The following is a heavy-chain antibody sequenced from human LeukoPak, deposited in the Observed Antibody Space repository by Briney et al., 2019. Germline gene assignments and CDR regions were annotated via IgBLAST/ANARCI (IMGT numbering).Heavy chain of an antibody. Sequence: SEPLSLSCEVAGGFITTGGYSWRWIRQPGGEGLGWLWYFYHSGNTYYNPSLESRVTMSVDASKNQLSLKVTSVTAADTAVYYCARVPYNLASGGSDGWFDPWGQGSLVIVSS. D-gene: IGHD3-10*01. J-gene: IGHJ5*02. CDR1: GGFITTGGYS. CDR3: ARVPYNLASGGSDGWFDP. CDR2: FYHSGNT. V-gene: IGHV4-30-2*01.